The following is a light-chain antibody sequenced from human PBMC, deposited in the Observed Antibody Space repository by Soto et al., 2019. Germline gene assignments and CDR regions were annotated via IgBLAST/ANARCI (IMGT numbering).Light chain of an antibody. CDR2: AAS. Sequence: DIQMTQSPSSVSVSVGDGVTITCRASQGISSWLAWYQQKPGKAPNLLISAASKLQTGVPSRFSGSGSGTDFTLTINGLQPEDFASYYCQQTMSFPFTFGGGTKVE. V-gene: IGKV1D-12*01. J-gene: IGKJ4*01. CDR1: QGISSW. CDR3: QQTMSFPFT.